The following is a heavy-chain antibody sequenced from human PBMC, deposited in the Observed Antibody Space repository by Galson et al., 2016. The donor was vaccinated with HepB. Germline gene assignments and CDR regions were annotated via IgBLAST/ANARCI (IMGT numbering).Heavy chain of an antibody. Sequence: SLRLSCAASGFTFSSYAMSWVRQALGKGLEWVSGISASGGSKTYAGSVRGRFIISRDNSNNKLFLQMNSLTTEDTAVYFCAKDRLSGHGDYSWCIFDIWGRGTEVTVAS. D-gene: IGHD4-17*01. CDR3: AKDRLSGHGDYSWCIFDI. J-gene: IGHJ3*02. CDR1: GFTFSSYA. CDR2: ISASGGSK. V-gene: IGHV3-23*01.